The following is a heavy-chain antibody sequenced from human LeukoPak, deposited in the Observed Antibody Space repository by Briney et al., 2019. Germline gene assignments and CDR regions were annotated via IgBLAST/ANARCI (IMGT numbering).Heavy chain of an antibody. CDR1: GYTFTSYY. J-gene: IGHJ4*02. D-gene: IGHD3-10*01. CDR3: ARESAGFGKLRKGGYFDY. CDR2: INPSGGST. V-gene: IGHV1-46*01. Sequence: ASVKVSCKASGYTFTSYYMHWVRQAPGQGLEWMGIINPSGGSTSYAQKFQGRVTMTRDMSTSTVYMELSSLRSEDTAVYYCARESAGFGKLRKGGYFDYWGQGTLVTVPS.